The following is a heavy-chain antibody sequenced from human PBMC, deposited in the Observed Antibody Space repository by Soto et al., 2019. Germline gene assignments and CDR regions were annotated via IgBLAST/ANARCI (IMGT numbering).Heavy chain of an antibody. CDR2: ISSSSSYI. CDR1: GFTFSSYS. CDR3: ATNLNTRVRGVIYAFDI. V-gene: IGHV3-21*01. J-gene: IGHJ3*02. D-gene: IGHD3-10*01. Sequence: EVQLVESWGGLVKPGGSLRLSCAASGFTFSSYSMNWVRQAPGKGLEWVSSISSSSSYIYYADSVKGRFTISRDNAKNSLYLQMNSLRAEDTAVYYCATNLNTRVRGVIYAFDIWGQGTMVTVSS.